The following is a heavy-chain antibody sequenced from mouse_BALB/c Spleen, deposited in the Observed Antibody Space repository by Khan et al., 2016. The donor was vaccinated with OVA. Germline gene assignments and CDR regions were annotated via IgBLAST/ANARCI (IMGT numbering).Heavy chain of an antibody. Sequence: EVQLVESGPGLVKPSQSLSLTCSVTGYSITSGYYWNWIRQFPGNKLEWMGYIRYDGSNNYNPSLKNRISITRDTSKNQFFLKLNSVTTEDTATYDCARGGGSGPAWFAYWGQGTLVTVSA. V-gene: IGHV3-6*02. CDR1: GYSITSGYY. J-gene: IGHJ3*01. CDR2: IRYDGSN. D-gene: IGHD3-1*01. CDR3: ARGGGSGPAWFAY.